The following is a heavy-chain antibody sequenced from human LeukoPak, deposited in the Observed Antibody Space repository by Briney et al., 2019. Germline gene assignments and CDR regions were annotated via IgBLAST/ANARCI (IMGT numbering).Heavy chain of an antibody. Sequence: GGSLRLSCAASGFTFSGSAMHWVRQASGKGLEWVGRIRSKANSYATAYAASVKGRFTISRDDSKNTAYLQMNSLKTEDTAVYYCTRRRQLVGDFDYWGQGTLVTVSS. CDR1: GFTFSGSA. J-gene: IGHJ4*02. D-gene: IGHD6-13*01. V-gene: IGHV3-73*01. CDR3: TRRRQLVGDFDY. CDR2: IRSKANSYAT.